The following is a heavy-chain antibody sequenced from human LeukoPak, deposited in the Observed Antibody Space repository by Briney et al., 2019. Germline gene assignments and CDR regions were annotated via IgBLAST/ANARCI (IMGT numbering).Heavy chain of an antibody. V-gene: IGHV4-59*01. J-gene: IGHJ4*02. Sequence: SETLSLTCTVSGGSISSYYWSWIRQPPGKGLEWIGYIYYSGSTNYNPSLKSRVTISVDTSKNQFSLKLSSVTAADTAVYYCARDRGSSGYFDYWGQGTLVTVSS. CDR2: IYYSGST. CDR1: GGSISSYY. CDR3: ARDRGSSGYFDY. D-gene: IGHD3-22*01.